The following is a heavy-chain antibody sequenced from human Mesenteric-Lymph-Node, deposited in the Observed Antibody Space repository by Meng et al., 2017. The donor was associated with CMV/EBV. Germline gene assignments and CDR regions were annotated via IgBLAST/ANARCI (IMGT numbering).Heavy chain of an antibody. CDR1: GGTFSSYT. CDR3: ARDRGEQQEFDY. V-gene: IGHV1-69*04. D-gene: IGHD1/OR15-1a*01. J-gene: IGHJ4*02. Sequence: SVQVSCKASGGTFSSYTISWVRQAPGQGLEWMGRIILIFGIPKYSQKFQGRVTISADKSTSTAYMELSSLTSEDTAVYYCARDRGEQQEFDYWGQGTLVTVSS. CDR2: IILIFGIP.